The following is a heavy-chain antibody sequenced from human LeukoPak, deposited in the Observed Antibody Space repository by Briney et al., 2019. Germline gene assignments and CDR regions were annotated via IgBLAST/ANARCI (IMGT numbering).Heavy chain of an antibody. CDR2: ISAYNGST. D-gene: IGHD3-22*01. CDR3: ATCITMIVVVITYFDY. V-gene: IGHV1-18*01. CDR1: GYTFTSYG. Sequence: GASVKVSCKASGYTFTSYGISWVRQAPGQGLEWMGWISAYNGSTNYAQKLQGRVTMTTDTSTSTAYMELNSLRSEDTAVYYCATCITMIVVVITYFDYWGQGTLVTVSS. J-gene: IGHJ4*02.